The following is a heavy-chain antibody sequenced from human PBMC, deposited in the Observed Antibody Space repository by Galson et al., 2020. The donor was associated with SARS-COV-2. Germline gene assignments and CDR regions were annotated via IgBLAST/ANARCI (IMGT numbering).Heavy chain of an antibody. Sequence: GGSLRISCAASGFVFSTDPMNWVRQAPGKGLEWISKIRAEGDAYYAASVKGRFTTSRDNAKNSLYLQMNTLRVEDTAIYYCVRDTFYGFDYWGQGVLVTVSS. CDR1: GFVFSTDP. CDR3: VRDTFYGFDY. J-gene: IGHJ4*02. CDR2: IRAEGDA. D-gene: IGHD3-10*01. V-gene: IGHV3-21*06.